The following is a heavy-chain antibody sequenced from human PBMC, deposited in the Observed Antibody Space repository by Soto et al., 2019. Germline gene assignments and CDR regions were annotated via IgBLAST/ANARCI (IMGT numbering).Heavy chain of an antibody. Sequence: PSETLSLTCVVSGGSFSTYYYNWIRQSPGKGMEWIWEINHSGGNNYSPSLKSRVTMSLDTSKHQFSLKLTSVTAADTAVYSCARGGSNDWQVAFDIWGQGTMVTVSS. CDR3: ARGGSNDWQVAFDI. D-gene: IGHD3-9*01. CDR1: GGSFSTYY. J-gene: IGHJ3*02. V-gene: IGHV4-34*01. CDR2: INHSGGN.